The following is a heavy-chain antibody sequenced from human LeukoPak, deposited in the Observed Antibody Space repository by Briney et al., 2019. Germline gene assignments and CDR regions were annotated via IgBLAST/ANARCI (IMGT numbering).Heavy chain of an antibody. CDR1: GYTFTSYG. CDR3: ARAPLYCGGDCWFDP. V-gene: IGHV1-18*01. CDR2: ISAYNGNT. Sequence: GASVKVSCTASGYTFTSYGISWVRQAPGQGLEWMGWISAYNGNTNYAQKLQGRVTMTTDTSTSTAYMELRSLRSDDTAVYYCARAPLYCGGDCWFDPWGQGTLVTVSS. J-gene: IGHJ5*02. D-gene: IGHD2-21*02.